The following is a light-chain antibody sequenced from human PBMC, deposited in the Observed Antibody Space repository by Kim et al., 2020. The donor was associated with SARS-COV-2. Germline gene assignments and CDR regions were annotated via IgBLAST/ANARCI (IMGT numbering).Light chain of an antibody. V-gene: IGKV3-20*01. J-gene: IGKJ5*01. CDR1: ESVDSSK. CDR2: GAS. Sequence: PGVTATVSCRASESVDSSKLAWYQQKPGQAPRLLIFGASSRATGIPDRFSGSGSGTDFTLTISRLEPEDFAVYYCQQFGGSPPITFGQGTRLEIK. CDR3: QQFGGSPPIT.